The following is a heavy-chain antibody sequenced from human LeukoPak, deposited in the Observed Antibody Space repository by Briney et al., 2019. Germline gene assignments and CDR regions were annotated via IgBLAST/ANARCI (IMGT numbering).Heavy chain of an antibody. CDR2: MNPNSGNT. J-gene: IGHJ4*02. Sequence: ASVKVSCKASGYTFTSYDINWVRQATGQGLEWMGWMNPNSGNTGYAQKFQGRVTMTRNTSISTAYMELSSLRSEDTAVYYCARTTDTAVVLGIDYWGQGTLVTVSS. D-gene: IGHD5-18*01. V-gene: IGHV1-8*01. CDR1: GYTFTSYD. CDR3: ARTTDTAVVLGIDY.